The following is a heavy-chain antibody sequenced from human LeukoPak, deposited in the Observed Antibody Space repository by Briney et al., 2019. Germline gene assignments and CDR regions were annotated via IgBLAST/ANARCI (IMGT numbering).Heavy chain of an antibody. D-gene: IGHD3-3*01. Sequence: ASVKVSCKASGYTFTSYYMHGVRQAPGQGLEWMGIINPSGGSTSYAQKFQGRVTMTRDTPTSTVYMELSSLRSEDTAVYYCARDGGYYDSIVWGQGTLVTVSS. CDR2: INPSGGST. CDR3: ARDGGYYDSIV. V-gene: IGHV1-46*01. J-gene: IGHJ4*02. CDR1: GYTFTSYY.